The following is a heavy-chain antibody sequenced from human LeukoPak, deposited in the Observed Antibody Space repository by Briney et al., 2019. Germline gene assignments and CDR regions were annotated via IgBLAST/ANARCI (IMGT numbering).Heavy chain of an antibody. CDR3: ATAYSTTWSFSDS. J-gene: IGHJ4*02. D-gene: IGHD6-13*01. CDR1: RFTFTTYT. Sequence: PGGSLRLSCAASRFTFTTYTMSWVRQAPGKGLEWVSGISDGGGSTYYADSVKGRLTISRDNAKNTLYLQMNSLRAEDTAIYYCATAYSTTWSFSDSWGQGTLVTVSS. V-gene: IGHV3-23*01. CDR2: ISDGGGST.